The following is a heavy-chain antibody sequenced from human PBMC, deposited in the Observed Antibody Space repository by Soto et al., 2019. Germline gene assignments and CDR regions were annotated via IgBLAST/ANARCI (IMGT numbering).Heavy chain of an antibody. CDR3: ARSDYSNHYYFDY. CDR1: GYTFTSYG. J-gene: IGHJ4*02. CDR2: ISAYNGST. D-gene: IGHD4-4*01. Sequence: ASVKVSCKASGYTFTSYGISWVRQAPGQGLEWMGWISAYNGSTNYAQKFQGRVTITADESTSTAYMELSSLRSEDTAVYYCARSDYSNHYYFDYWGQGTLVTVSS. V-gene: IGHV1-18*01.